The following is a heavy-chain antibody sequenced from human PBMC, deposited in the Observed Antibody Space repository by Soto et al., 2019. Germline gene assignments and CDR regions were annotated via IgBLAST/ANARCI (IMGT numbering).Heavy chain of an antibody. CDR3: ASYTYYLDSGGLRKDFDD. CDR1: GGSISSGGYS. D-gene: IGHD3-22*01. CDR2: IYHSGST. V-gene: IGHV4-30-2*01. J-gene: IGHJ4*02. Sequence: PSETLSLTCAVSGGSISSGGYSWSWIRQPPGKGLEWIGYIYHSGSTYYNPSLKSRVTISVDRSKNQFSLKLSSVTAADTAVYYCASYTYYLDSGGLRKDFDDWGQGTLVTVSS.